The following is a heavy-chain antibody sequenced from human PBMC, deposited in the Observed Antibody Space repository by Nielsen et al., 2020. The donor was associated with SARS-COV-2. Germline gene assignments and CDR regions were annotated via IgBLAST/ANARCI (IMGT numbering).Heavy chain of an antibody. J-gene: IGHJ6*03. D-gene: IGHD5-12*01. Sequence: WIRQPPGKGLEWIGYIYYSGSTYYNPSLKSRVTISVDTSKNQFSLKLSSVTAADTAVYYCARDRRYSGYDRFIYYYMDVWGKGTTVTVSS. CDR2: IYYSGST. CDR3: ARDRRYSGYDRFIYYYMDV. V-gene: IGHV4-31*02.